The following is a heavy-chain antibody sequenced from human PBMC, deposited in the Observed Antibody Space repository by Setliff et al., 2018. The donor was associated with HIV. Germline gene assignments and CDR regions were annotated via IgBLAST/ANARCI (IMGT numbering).Heavy chain of an antibody. CDR2: LYYRGTT. Sequence: PSETLSLTCTVSGDSVSSASYYWSWVRQPPGKGPEWIGSLYYRGTTYYNPSLKSRVTISTGTSNNQFSLTLSSVTAADTTVYYCTRKLAPGHGMDVWGQGTTVTVSS. CDR1: GDSVSSASYY. J-gene: IGHJ6*02. D-gene: IGHD3-3*02. CDR3: TRKLAPGHGMDV. V-gene: IGHV4-39*01.